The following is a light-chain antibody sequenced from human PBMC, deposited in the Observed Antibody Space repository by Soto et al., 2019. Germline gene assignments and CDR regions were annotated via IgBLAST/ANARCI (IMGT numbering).Light chain of an antibody. CDR2: DVR. J-gene: IGLJ1*01. CDR3: SSFTSRHTYV. V-gene: IGLV2-14*01. Sequence: QSALAQPASVSGSPGQSITISCTGTSSDVGAYNYVSWYQQNPGKAPKLLIYDVRYRPSGVSNRFSCSKSGNTAYLIISGLQAEDEADYYCSSFTSRHTYVFESGTKVTVL. CDR1: SSDVGAYNY.